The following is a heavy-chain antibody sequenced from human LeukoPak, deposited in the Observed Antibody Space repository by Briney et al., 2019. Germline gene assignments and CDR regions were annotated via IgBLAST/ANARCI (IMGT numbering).Heavy chain of an antibody. Sequence: PGGSLRLSCTASGFTFTSYWMQWVRQAPGKGLVWVSRISSDGSATSYADSVKGRFTISRDNAKNTLYLQMNSLRAEDTAVYFCVRESATGTTADYWGQGTLVTVSS. D-gene: IGHD1-1*01. J-gene: IGHJ4*02. V-gene: IGHV3-74*01. CDR2: ISSDGSAT. CDR3: VRESATGTTADY. CDR1: GFTFTSYW.